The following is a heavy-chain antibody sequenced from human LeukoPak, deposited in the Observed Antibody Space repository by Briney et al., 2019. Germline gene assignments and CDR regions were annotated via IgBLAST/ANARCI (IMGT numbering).Heavy chain of an antibody. J-gene: IGHJ3*02. CDR2: ISSSGSTI. D-gene: IGHD3-10*01. V-gene: IGHV3-11*04. CDR3: ARGLKVRGVISLPGAFDI. Sequence: GGTLRLSCAASGFTFSDYYMSWIRQAPGKGLEWVSYISSSGSTIYYADSVKGRFTIPRDNAKNSLYLQMNSLRAEDTAVYYCARGLKVRGVISLPGAFDIWGQGTMVTVSS. CDR1: GFTFSDYY.